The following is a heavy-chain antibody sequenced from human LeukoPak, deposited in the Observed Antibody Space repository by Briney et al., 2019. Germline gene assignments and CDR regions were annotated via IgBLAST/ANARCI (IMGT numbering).Heavy chain of an antibody. J-gene: IGHJ5*02. V-gene: IGHV4-34*01. CDR1: GGSFSGYY. Sequence: PSETLSLTCAVYGGSFSGYYWSWIRQPPGKGLEWIGEINRSGSTNYNPSLKSRVTISVDTSKNQFSLKLSSVTAADTAVYYCARRPYYDILTGYPKYNWFDPWGQGTLVTVSS. CDR3: ARRPYYDILTGYPKYNWFDP. D-gene: IGHD3-9*01. CDR2: INRSGST.